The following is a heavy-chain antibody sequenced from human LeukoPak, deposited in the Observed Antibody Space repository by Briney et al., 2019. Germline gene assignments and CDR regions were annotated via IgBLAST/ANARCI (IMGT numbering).Heavy chain of an antibody. V-gene: IGHV3-23*01. CDR2: ISGSGGST. Sequence: GGSLRLSCAASGFTFSSYAMSWVRQAPGKGLEWVSAISGSGGSTYYADSVKGRFTISRDNFKNTLYLQMNSLRAEDTAVYYCAKDSKAAGIYYYYYYYMDVWGKGTTVTVSS. J-gene: IGHJ6*03. D-gene: IGHD6-13*01. CDR3: AKDSKAAGIYYYYYYYMDV. CDR1: GFTFSSYA.